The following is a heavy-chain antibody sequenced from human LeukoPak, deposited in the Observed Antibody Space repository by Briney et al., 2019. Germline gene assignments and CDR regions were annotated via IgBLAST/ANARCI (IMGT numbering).Heavy chain of an antibody. J-gene: IGHJ4*02. Sequence: SETLSLTCAVYGGSFSGYYWSWIRQPPGKGLEWIGEINHSGSTNYNPSLKSRVTISVDTSKNQFSLKLSSVTAADTAVYYCARRPSSRGYSYGYRGGIDYWGQGTLVTVSS. D-gene: IGHD5-18*01. CDR1: GGSFSGYY. CDR2: INHSGST. CDR3: ARRPSSRGYSYGYRGGIDY. V-gene: IGHV4-34*01.